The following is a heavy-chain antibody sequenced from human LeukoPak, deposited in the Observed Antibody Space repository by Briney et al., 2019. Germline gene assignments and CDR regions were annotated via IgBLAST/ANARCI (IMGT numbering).Heavy chain of an antibody. CDR2: ISGSSSYT. V-gene: IGHV3-11*03. Sequence: GGSRRLSCAASGFTFSDYYMNWIRQAPGKGLEWVSYISGSSSYTKYADSVKGRFTISRDNAKKSLYLQINSLRVEDTAVYYCARSGSYYNLDYFDYWGQGTLVTVSS. CDR1: GFTFSDYY. CDR3: ARSGSYYNLDYFDY. D-gene: IGHD1-26*01. J-gene: IGHJ4*02.